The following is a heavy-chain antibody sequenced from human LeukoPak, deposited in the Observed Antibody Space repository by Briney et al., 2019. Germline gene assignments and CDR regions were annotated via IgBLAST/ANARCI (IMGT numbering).Heavy chain of an antibody. CDR1: GFTFSNAW. D-gene: IGHD5-18*01. V-gene: IGHV3-15*01. J-gene: IGHJ6*02. Sequence: GGSLRLSCAASGFTFSNAWMSWVRQAPGKGLEWVGRIKSKTDGGTTDYAAPVKGRFTISRDDSKNTLYLQMNSLKTEDTAVYYCTHSGYSYGGDYYYYGTDVWGQGTTVTVSS. CDR3: THSGYSYGGDYYYYGTDV. CDR2: IKSKTDGGTT.